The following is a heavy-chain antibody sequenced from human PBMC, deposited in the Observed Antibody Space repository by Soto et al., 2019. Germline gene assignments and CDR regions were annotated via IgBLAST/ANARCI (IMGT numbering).Heavy chain of an antibody. Sequence: PGWSLRLSCAASGFTLSSYWMSWVRQAPGKGLEWVANIKQDGSEKYYVDSVKGRFTISRDNAKNSLYLQMNSLRAEDTAVYYCARENWGRWTVVVQAAMGYYGMDVWGQGNTVTVSS. CDR2: IKQDGSEK. D-gene: IGHD2-2*01. V-gene: IGHV3-7*03. J-gene: IGHJ6*02. CDR1: GFTLSSYW. CDR3: ARENWGRWTVVVQAAMGYYGMDV.